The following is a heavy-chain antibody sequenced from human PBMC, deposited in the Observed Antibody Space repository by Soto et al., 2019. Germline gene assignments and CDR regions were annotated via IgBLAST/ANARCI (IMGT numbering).Heavy chain of an antibody. D-gene: IGHD3-10*02. CDR1: GGSISSGGYS. CDR2: IYHRGST. CDR3: ARSIGMYGEFDY. Sequence: QLQLQESGSGLVKPSQTLSLTCAVSGGSISSGGYSWSWIRPPPGKGLEWIGYIYHRGSTYYNPSLKSRVTISVDRSKNQFSLKLTSVTAADTAVSSFARSIGMYGEFDYWGQGTLVTVYS. V-gene: IGHV4-30-2*01. J-gene: IGHJ4*02.